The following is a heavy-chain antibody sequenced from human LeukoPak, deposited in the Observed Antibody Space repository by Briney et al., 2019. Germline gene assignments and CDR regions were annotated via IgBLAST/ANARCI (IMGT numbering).Heavy chain of an antibody. V-gene: IGHV4-59*08. CDR2: IHYSGST. J-gene: IGHJ4*02. CDR1: SGSIGDYY. D-gene: IGHD2-2*01. Sequence: PSETLSLTCTVSSGSIGDYYWSWIRQPPGKGLEWIGYIHYSGSTNYKPSLKSRVRISVDTSKNQISLRLKSVTAADTAVYYCARHHTEATAMSDYFDSWGQGTLVTVSS. CDR3: ARHHTEATAMSDYFDS.